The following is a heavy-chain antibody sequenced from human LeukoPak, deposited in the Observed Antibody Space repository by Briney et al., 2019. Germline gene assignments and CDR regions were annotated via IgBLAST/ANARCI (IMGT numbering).Heavy chain of an antibody. CDR3: ARGDWFDP. Sequence: ASVKVSCKASGYTFTSYAMHWVRQAPGQRLEWMGWMNPNSGNTGYAQKFQGRVTITRDTSISTAYMELSSLRSEDTAVYYCARGDWFDPWGQGTLVTVSS. J-gene: IGHJ5*02. CDR1: GYTFTSYA. CDR2: MNPNSGNT. V-gene: IGHV1-8*03.